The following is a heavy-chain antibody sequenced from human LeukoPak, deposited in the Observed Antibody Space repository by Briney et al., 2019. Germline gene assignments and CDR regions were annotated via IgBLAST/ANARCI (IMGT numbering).Heavy chain of an antibody. CDR2: ISYSGSTI. J-gene: IGHJ4*02. CDR3: ARDGRGVGATRYFDY. V-gene: IGHV3-48*01. Sequence: GGPLRLSCAVSGFTFSSYSMNWVRQAPGKGLEWVSYISYSGSTIYYADSVKGRFTISRDNDKNSLYLQMNSLRAEDTAVYYCARDGRGVGATRYFDYWGQGTLVTVSS. D-gene: IGHD1-26*01. CDR1: GFTFSSYS.